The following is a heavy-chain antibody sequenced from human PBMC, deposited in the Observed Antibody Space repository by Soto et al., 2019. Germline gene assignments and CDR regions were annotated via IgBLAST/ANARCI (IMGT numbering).Heavy chain of an antibody. V-gene: IGHV4-30-2*01. CDR1: RGCVSSGVFS. Sequence: ASETLRFTCVFCRGCVSSGVFSRNWISQPPGQGLEWIGYTSHGGSPHYTRSVRSRVSISVDRSTNVISLNLTSITPADTALYFCARGPYYYAMDVWGQGTTVTGSS. CDR3: ARGPYYYAMDV. J-gene: IGHJ6*01. CDR2: TSHGGSP.